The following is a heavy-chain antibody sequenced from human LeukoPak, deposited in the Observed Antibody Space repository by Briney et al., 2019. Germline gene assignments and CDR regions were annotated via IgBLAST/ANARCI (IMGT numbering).Heavy chain of an antibody. CDR2: IYYSGST. Sequence: SETLSLTCIVSGGSMSSYYWSWIRQPVGKGLEWIGYIYYSGSTNYNPSLKSRVTISVDTSKNQFSLKLSSVTAADTAVYYCAREVTGIAAAGYSYFDLWGRGTLVTVSS. J-gene: IGHJ2*01. CDR3: AREVTGIAAAGYSYFDL. D-gene: IGHD6-25*01. CDR1: GGSMSSYY. V-gene: IGHV4-59*01.